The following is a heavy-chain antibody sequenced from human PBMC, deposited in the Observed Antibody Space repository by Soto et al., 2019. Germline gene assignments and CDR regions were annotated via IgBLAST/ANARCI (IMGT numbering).Heavy chain of an antibody. Sequence: PSETLSLTCTVSGGSISSYYWSWIRQPPGKGLEWIGYIYYSGSTNYNPSLKSRVTISVDTSKNQFSLKLSSVTAADTAVYYCERDRGGYYYGMDVWGQGTTVT. V-gene: IGHV4-59*01. CDR2: IYYSGST. D-gene: IGHD3-10*01. CDR3: ERDRGGYYYGMDV. CDR1: GGSISSYY. J-gene: IGHJ6*02.